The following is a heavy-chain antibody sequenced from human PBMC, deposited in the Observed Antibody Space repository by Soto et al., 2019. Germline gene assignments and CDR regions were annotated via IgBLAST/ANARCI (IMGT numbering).Heavy chain of an antibody. CDR1: GGSFSGYY. CDR3: ARGALWFGPGKVDY. D-gene: IGHD3-10*01. CDR2: INHSGST. Sequence: SETLSLTCAVYGGSFSGYYWSWIRQPPGKGLEWIGEINHSGSTNYNPSLKSRVTISVDTSKNQFSLKLSSVTAADTAVYYCARGALWFGPGKVDYWGQGTLVTVSS. V-gene: IGHV4-34*01. J-gene: IGHJ4*02.